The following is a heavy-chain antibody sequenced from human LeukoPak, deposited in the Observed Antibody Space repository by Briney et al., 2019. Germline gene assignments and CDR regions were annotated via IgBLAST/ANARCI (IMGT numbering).Heavy chain of an antibody. J-gene: IGHJ4*02. V-gene: IGHV3-11*04. CDR2: ISSSGSTI. CDR1: GFTFSDYY. D-gene: IGHD3-3*01. Sequence: GGSLRLPCAASGFTFSDYYMSWIRQAPGKGLEWVSYISSSGSTIDYADSVKGRFTISRDNAKNSLYLQMNSLRAEDTAVYYCARDGYYDFWSGYYPLNFDYWGQGTLVTVSS. CDR3: ARDGYYDFWSGYYPLNFDY.